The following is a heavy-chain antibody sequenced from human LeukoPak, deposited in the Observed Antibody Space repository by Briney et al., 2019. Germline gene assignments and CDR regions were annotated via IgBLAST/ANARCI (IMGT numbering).Heavy chain of an antibody. J-gene: IGHJ4*02. V-gene: IGHV3-48*01. D-gene: IGHD4-17*01. Sequence: PGGSLRLSCAVSGLTFSSSWMDWVRQAPGKGLEWVSYISSSTSTIYYADSVKGRFTISRDNAKNSLYLQMSSLRAEDTAVYYCARAAFYMTTNDFWGQGALVTVSS. CDR3: ARAAFYMTTNDF. CDR2: ISSSTSTI. CDR1: GLTFSSSW.